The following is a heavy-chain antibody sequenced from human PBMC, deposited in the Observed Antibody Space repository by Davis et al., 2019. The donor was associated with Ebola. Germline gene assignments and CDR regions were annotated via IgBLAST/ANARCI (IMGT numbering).Heavy chain of an antibody. J-gene: IGHJ6*02. Sequence: GESLKISCAAPGFTFSDYYMRWIRQAPGKGLEWVSYISSSGSTIYYADSVKGRFTISRDNAKNSLYLQMNSLRAEDTAVYYCARTTSGYDVNYYYYYGMDVWGQGTTVTVSS. CDR3: ARTTSGYDVNYYYYYGMDV. D-gene: IGHD5-12*01. CDR2: ISSSGSTI. CDR1: GFTFSDYY. V-gene: IGHV3-11*01.